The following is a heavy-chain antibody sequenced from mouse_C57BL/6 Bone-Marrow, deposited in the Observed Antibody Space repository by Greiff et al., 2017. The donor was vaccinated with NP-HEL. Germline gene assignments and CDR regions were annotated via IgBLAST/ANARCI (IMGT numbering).Heavy chain of an antibody. CDR1: GYTFTSYW. CDR2: IYPSDSET. J-gene: IGHJ4*01. CDR3: ARSITTVVATSYYAMDY. V-gene: IGHV1-61*01. D-gene: IGHD1-1*01. Sequence: QVQLQQPGAELVRPGSSVKLSCKASGYTFTSYWMDWVKQRPGQGLEWIGNIYPSDSETHYNQKFKDKATLTVDKYSSTAYMQLSSLTSEDSAVYYCARSITTVVATSYYAMDYWGQGTSVTVSS.